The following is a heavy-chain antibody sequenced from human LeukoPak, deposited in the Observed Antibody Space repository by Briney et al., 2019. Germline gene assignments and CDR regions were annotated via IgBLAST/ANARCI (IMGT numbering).Heavy chain of an antibody. J-gene: IGHJ4*02. V-gene: IGHV3-48*04. CDR2: ISSSSSTI. Sequence: GGSLRLSCAASGFTFSSYSMNWVRQAPGKGLEWVSYISSSSSTIYYADSVKGRFTISRDNAKNSLYLQMNSLRVEDTAVYYCARDEPTVTTGPPVGYWGQGTLVTVSS. CDR1: GFTFSSYS. D-gene: IGHD4-17*01. CDR3: ARDEPTVTTGPPVGY.